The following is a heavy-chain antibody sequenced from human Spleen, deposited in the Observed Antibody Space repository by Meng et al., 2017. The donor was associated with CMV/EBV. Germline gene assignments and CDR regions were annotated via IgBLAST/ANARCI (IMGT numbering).Heavy chain of an antibody. D-gene: IGHD1-26*01. Sequence: CAASGFTFSSYAMHWVRQAPGKGLEWVALISYDGSNKYYADSVKGRFTISRDNSKNTPYLRVTSLRAEDTAVYYCARPSGNYLYYFTYWGQGTLVTVSS. CDR2: ISYDGSNK. CDR1: GFTFSSYA. CDR3: ARPSGNYLYYFTY. J-gene: IGHJ4*02. V-gene: IGHV3-30*04.